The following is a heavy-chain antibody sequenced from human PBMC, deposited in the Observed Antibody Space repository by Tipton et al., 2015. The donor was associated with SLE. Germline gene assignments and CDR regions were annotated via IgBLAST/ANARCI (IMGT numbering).Heavy chain of an antibody. V-gene: IGHV4-34*01. Sequence: TLSLTCAVYGRSFSGYYWSWIRRPPGKGLEWIGEISHSGSTNYNPSLKSRVTISVDTSKNQISLKLRSVTAADTAVYYCASVYGDYGAGYWGQGTLVTVSS. CDR2: ISHSGST. CDR3: ASVYGDYGAGY. CDR1: GRSFSGYY. D-gene: IGHD4-17*01. J-gene: IGHJ4*02.